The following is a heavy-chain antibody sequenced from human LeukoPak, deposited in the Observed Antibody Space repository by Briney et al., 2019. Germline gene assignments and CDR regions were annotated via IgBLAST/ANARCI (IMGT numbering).Heavy chain of an antibody. CDR1: GYTFSTYY. D-gene: IGHD6-19*01. V-gene: IGHV1-46*01. CDR3: ARGQSSGWFHFDY. J-gene: IGHJ4*02. Sequence: ASVKVSCKASGYTFSTYYIHWVRQAPGQELEGLGIINPSGGSTIYAHKFQDRVTMSRDMSASTVYMEVSSLRSEDTAVYYCARGQSSGWFHFDYWGQGTLVTVSS. CDR2: INPSGGST.